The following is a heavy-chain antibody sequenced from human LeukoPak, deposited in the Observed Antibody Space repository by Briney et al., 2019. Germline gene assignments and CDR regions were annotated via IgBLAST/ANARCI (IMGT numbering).Heavy chain of an antibody. D-gene: IGHD2-15*01. Sequence: PGGSLRLSCAASGFTFSSYAMSWVRQAPGKGLEWVSAISGSGGSTYYADSVKGRFTISRDDSKNTLYMQMNSLRAEDTAVYYCAKKTGDIVLVVDATLDYWGQGTLVTVSS. CDR3: AKKTGDIVLVVDATLDY. CDR2: ISGSGGST. CDR1: GFTFSSYA. J-gene: IGHJ4*02. V-gene: IGHV3-23*01.